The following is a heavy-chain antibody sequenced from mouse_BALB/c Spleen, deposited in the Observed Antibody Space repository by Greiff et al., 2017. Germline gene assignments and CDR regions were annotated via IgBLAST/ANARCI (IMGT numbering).Heavy chain of an antibody. Sequence: VQLQQSGPELVRPGASVTLSCKASGYSLTDYEMHWVKQTPVNGLEWIGAINPENGGTAYNQKFKGKATLTAEKSSSTAYMEFRSLTSEDSAVYYCNTMDYWGQGTTVTVSS. CDR2: INPENGGT. CDR1: GYSLTDYE. V-gene: IGHV1-15*01. D-gene: IGHD2-12*01. J-gene: IGHJ2*01. CDR3: NTMDY.